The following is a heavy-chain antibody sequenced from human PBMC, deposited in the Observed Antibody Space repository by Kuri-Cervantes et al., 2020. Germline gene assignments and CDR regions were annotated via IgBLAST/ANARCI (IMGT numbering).Heavy chain of an antibody. J-gene: IGHJ4*02. D-gene: IGHD2-15*01. V-gene: IGHV3-30*03. CDR1: GFTFSSYG. CDR3: ARGEGRLCGGSCHTPFDY. CDR2: ISYDGSNK. Sequence: GESLKISCAASGFTFSSYGMHWVRQAPGKGLEWVAVISYDGSNKYYADSVKGRFTISRDNSKNTLYLQLNGLSAEDTAVYYCARGEGRLCGGSCHTPFDYWGQGTLVTVSS.